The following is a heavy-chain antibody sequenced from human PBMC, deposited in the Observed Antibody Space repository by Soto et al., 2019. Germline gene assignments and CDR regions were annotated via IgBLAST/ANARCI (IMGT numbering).Heavy chain of an antibody. D-gene: IGHD3-22*01. CDR2: ISYDETAT. Sequence: QVQLVESGGGVVQPGTSLRLSCAASGFTFSGYGVHWVRQAPGKGLEWVATISYDETATYYSDSVKGRFTISRDNSKNTLFLQMNSLRAEDTATYYCVRDGLDYYDTERLYFDNWGQGTLVTVSS. J-gene: IGHJ4*02. CDR1: GFTFSGYG. CDR3: VRDGLDYYDTERLYFDN. V-gene: IGHV3-30*03.